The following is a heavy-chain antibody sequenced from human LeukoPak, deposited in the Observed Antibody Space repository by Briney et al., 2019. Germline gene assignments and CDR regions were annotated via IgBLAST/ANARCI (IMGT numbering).Heavy chain of an antibody. J-gene: IGHJ5*02. D-gene: IGHD5-18*01. Sequence: ASVKVSCKTSGYTFTGYYMHWVRQAPGQGLEWMGWINPNSGATNYAQKFQGRVTMTRDTSISTAYMELSRLRSDDTAVYYCARDIVMVTYWFDPWGQGTLVTVSS. V-gene: IGHV1-2*02. CDR1: GYTFTGYY. CDR2: INPNSGAT. CDR3: ARDIVMVTYWFDP.